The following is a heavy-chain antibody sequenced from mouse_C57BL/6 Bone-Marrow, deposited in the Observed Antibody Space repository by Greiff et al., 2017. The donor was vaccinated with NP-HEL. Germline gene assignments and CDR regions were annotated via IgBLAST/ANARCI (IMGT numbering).Heavy chain of an antibody. CDR1: GYTFTDHT. V-gene: IGHV1-78*01. CDR3: ARRGGAGYAMDY. J-gene: IGHJ4*01. Sequence: QVQLQQSDAELVKPGASVKISCKVSGYTFTDHTIHWMKQRPEQGLEWIGYIYPRDGSPKYNETFKGKATLTADKSSSTSYRQLNSLTSEDSAVYFCARRGGAGYAMDYWGQGTSVTVSS. CDR2: IYPRDGSP.